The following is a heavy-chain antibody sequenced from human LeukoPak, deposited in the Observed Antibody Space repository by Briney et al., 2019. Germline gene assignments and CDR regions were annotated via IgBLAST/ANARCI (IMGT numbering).Heavy chain of an antibody. CDR2: IDPSGGST. J-gene: IGHJ3*02. V-gene: IGHV1-46*01. CDR3: ARLSQQTFDI. CDR1: GYTFTTYY. Sequence: GASVKVSCKASGYTFTTYYMHWVRQAPGQGLEWMGIIDPSGGSTSYAQKFQGRVTMTRDTSTSTVYMELSSLRSDDTAVYYCARLSQQTFDIWGQGTLVTASS.